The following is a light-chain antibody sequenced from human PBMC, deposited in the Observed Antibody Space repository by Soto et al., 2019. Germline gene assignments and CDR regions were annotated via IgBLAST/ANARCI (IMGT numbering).Light chain of an antibody. CDR2: WAS. Sequence: DIVMTQSPDSLAVSLGERATINCRSGQSVLSSSNNKNYLAWYQQKPGQPPKLLIYWASTRESGVSDRFSGSGSGTDFTLTISSLQAEDVALYYCQQYFSTPTFGQGTKVEIK. CDR3: QQYFSTPT. V-gene: IGKV4-1*01. J-gene: IGKJ1*01. CDR1: QSVLSSSNNKNY.